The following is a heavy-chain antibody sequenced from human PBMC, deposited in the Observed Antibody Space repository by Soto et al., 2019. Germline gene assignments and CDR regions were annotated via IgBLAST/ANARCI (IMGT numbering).Heavy chain of an antibody. CDR2: INPSGGST. J-gene: IGHJ3*02. V-gene: IGHV1-46*01. CDR1: GYTFTSYY. D-gene: IGHD2-21*02. CDR3: ARDGNLAYCGGDCYRAFDI. Sequence: GASVKVSCKASGYTFTSYYMHWARQAPGQGLEWMGIINPSGGSTSYAQKFQGRVTMTRDTSTSTVYMELSSLRSEDTAVYYCARDGNLAYCGGDCYRAFDIWGQGTMVTVSS.